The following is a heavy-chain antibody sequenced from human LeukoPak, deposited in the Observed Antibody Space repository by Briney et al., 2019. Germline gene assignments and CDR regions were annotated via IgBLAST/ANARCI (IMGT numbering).Heavy chain of an antibody. V-gene: IGHV4-34*01. Sequence: SETLSLTCAVYGGSFSGYYWSWIRQPPGKGLEWIGEINHSGSTNYNPSLKSRVTISVDTSKDQFSLKLYSVTAAHTAVYYCARAYYYGSGRPSPYDAFDIWGQGTMVTVSS. CDR3: ARAYYYGSGRPSPYDAFDI. CDR1: GGSFSGYY. J-gene: IGHJ3*02. CDR2: INHSGST. D-gene: IGHD3-10*01.